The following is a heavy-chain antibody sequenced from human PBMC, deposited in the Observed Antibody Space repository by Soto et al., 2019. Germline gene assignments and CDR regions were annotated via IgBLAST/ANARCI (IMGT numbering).Heavy chain of an antibody. V-gene: IGHV3-33*01. CDR1: GFTFSSYG. CDR2: IWYDGSNK. CDR3: ARGGRTLYYYYGMDV. D-gene: IGHD1-26*01. J-gene: IGHJ6*02. Sequence: QVQLVESGGGVVQPGRSLRLSCEASGFTFSSYGMHWVRQAPGKGLEWVAVIWYDGSNKYYADSVKGRFTISRDNSKNTLYLQMNSLRAEDTAVYYCARGGRTLYYYYGMDVWGQGTTVTVSS.